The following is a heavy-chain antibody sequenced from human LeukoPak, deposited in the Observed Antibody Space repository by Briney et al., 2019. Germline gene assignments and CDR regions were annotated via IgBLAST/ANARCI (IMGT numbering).Heavy chain of an antibody. J-gene: IGHJ4*02. Sequence: SETLSLTCIVSGASISSYYWSWIRQPPGKGLEWIGYIYYTGSTNYNPSLKSRVTISVDTSKNQFSLKLSSVTAADTAVYYCARIILTGYYGDYWGQGTLVTVSS. CDR1: GASISSYY. CDR2: IYYTGST. D-gene: IGHD3-9*01. V-gene: IGHV4-59*12. CDR3: ARIILTGYYGDY.